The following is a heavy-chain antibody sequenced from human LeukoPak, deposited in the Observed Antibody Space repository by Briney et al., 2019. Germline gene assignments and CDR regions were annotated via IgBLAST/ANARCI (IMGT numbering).Heavy chain of an antibody. Sequence: SETLSLTCTVFGGSISSSSYYWGWIRQPPGKGLEWIGSTYYSGSTYYNPSLKSRVTISVDTSKNQFSLKLSSVTAADTAVYYCARTVAGRRGAFDIWGQGTMVTVSS. CDR1: GGSISSSSYY. D-gene: IGHD6-19*01. CDR3: ARTVAGRRGAFDI. CDR2: TYYSGST. V-gene: IGHV4-39*01. J-gene: IGHJ3*02.